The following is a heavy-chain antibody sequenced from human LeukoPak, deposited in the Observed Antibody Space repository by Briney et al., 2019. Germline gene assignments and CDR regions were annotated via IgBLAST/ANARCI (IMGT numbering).Heavy chain of an antibody. CDR2: MNPNSSNT. V-gene: IGHV1-8*01. J-gene: IGHJ4*02. CDR3: ARGSGSWYWVDY. D-gene: IGHD6-13*01. CDR1: GYTFTSYD. Sequence: GASVKVSCKASGYTFTSYDINWVRQATGQGLEWMGWMNPNSSNTGYAQKFQGRVTMTRNTSISTAYMELSSLRSEDTAVYYCARGSGSWYWVDYWGQGTLVTVSS.